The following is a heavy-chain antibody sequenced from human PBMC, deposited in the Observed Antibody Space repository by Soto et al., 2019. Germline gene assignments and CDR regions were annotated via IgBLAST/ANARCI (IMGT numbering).Heavy chain of an antibody. CDR3: ARTRVYDSYNYYGMAV. J-gene: IGHJ6*02. CDR2: TYYRSKWYN. CDR1: GDSVSSNSAA. Sequence: TLSLTCAISGDSVSSNSAAWNWIRQSPSRGLEWLGRTYYRSKWYNDYAVSVKSRITINPDTSKNQFSLQLNSVTPEDTAIYYCARTRVYDSYNYYGMAVWGQGTTVTVSS. D-gene: IGHD3-16*01. V-gene: IGHV6-1*01.